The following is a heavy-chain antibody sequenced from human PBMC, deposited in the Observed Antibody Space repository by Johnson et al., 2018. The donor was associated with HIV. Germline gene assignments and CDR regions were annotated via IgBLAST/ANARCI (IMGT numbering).Heavy chain of an antibody. CDR3: ARDRQAVRGTFDI. J-gene: IGHJ3*02. Sequence: MQLVESGGGVIRPGGSLRLSCATSGFTFDDYGMSWVRQAPGKGLEWVSGINWNGGSTGYADSMKGRLTISRDNAKNSLYLQMNSLRAEDTALYYCARDRQAVRGTFDIWGQGTMVTVSS. D-gene: IGHD6-19*01. CDR2: INWNGGST. V-gene: IGHV3-20*04. CDR1: GFTFDDYG.